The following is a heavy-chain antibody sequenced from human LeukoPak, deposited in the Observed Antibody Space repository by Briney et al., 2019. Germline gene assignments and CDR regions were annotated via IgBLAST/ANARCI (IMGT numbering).Heavy chain of an antibody. CDR1: GYTFTSNY. J-gene: IGHJ4*02. D-gene: IGHD6-19*01. CDR3: ARELDVDHSSGWYGLDY. V-gene: IGHV1-46*01. Sequence: ASVKVSCKAFGYTFTSNYMHWVRQAPGQGLEWMGIINPSGGATNYAQKFQGRVTMTGDTSTSTVYMDLSSLRSEDTAVYYCARELDVDHSSGWYGLDYWGQGTLVTVSS. CDR2: INPSGGAT.